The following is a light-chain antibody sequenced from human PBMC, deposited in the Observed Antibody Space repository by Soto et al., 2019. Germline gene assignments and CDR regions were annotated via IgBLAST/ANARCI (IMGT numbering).Light chain of an antibody. Sequence: EIVLTQSPATLSLSPGERATLSSRASQSVSSYLAWYQQKPGQSPRLLIFDASNRAAGIPARFSGSGSGTDFTLTISSLEPEDFAVYYCHHRSNWPLTFGGGTKVEI. J-gene: IGKJ4*01. CDR3: HHRSNWPLT. CDR1: QSVSSY. CDR2: DAS. V-gene: IGKV3-11*01.